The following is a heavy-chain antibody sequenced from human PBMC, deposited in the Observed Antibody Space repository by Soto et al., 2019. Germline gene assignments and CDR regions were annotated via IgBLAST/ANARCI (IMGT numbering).Heavy chain of an antibody. Sequence: QVQLVQSGAEVKKPGASVKVSCKASGYTFTSYAMHWVRQAPGQRLEWIGWINAGNGNTKYSQKFQGRVTITRDTSASTAYMELSSLRSEDTAVYYCAREMVYARNWFDPWGQGTLVTVSS. CDR1: GYTFTSYA. J-gene: IGHJ5*02. CDR3: AREMVYARNWFDP. V-gene: IGHV1-3*01. CDR2: INAGNGNT. D-gene: IGHD2-8*01.